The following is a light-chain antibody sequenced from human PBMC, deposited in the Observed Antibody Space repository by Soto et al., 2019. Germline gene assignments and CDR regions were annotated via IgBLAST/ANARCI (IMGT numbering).Light chain of an antibody. CDR1: QDIRND. CDR3: LQGYNFPHT. Sequence: AIQMTQSPSSLSASVGDKVTITCRASQDIRNDLGWYQQKPGKAPNLLIYAASTLQIGVPSRFSGSGSGTDFTLTISSLQPEDFATYYCLQGYNFPHTFGPGTKVDIK. V-gene: IGKV1-6*01. J-gene: IGKJ3*01. CDR2: AAS.